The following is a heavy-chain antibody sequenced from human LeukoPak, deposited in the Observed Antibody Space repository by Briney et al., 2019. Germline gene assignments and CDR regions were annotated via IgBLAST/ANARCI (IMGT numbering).Heavy chain of an antibody. Sequence: SETLSLTCTVSGGSISSSSYYWGWIRQPPGKGLEWIGSIYYSGSTYYNPSLKSRVTISVDTSKNQFSLKLSSVTAADTAVYYCARGQVVVVAATYYFDYWGQGTLVTVSS. D-gene: IGHD2-15*01. CDR1: GGSISSSSYY. V-gene: IGHV4-39*01. CDR3: ARGQVVVVAATYYFDY. J-gene: IGHJ4*02. CDR2: IYYSGST.